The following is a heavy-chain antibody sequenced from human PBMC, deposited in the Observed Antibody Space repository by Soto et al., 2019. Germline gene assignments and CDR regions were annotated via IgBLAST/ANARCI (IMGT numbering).Heavy chain of an antibody. V-gene: IGHV1-69*13. Sequence: SVKVSCKASGGTFSSYAISWVRQAPGQGLEWMGGIIPIFGTANYAQKFQGRVTITADESTSTAYMELSSLRSEDTAVYYCAVGYCGGEEEHYGMDVWGQGTTVTVSS. CDR1: GGTFSSYA. CDR3: AVGYCGGEEEHYGMDV. CDR2: IIPIFGTA. J-gene: IGHJ6*02. D-gene: IGHD2-21*01.